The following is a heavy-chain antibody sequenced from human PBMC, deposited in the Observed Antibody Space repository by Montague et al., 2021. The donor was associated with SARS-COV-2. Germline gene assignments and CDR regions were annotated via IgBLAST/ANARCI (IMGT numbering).Heavy chain of an antibody. CDR3: ARVGRQQLVRLSGMDV. CDR1: GGSINTGGYY. D-gene: IGHD6-13*01. J-gene: IGHJ6*02. CDR2: IYYSGST. Sequence: SETLSLTCTVSGGSINTGGYYWTWIRQPPGKGLEWIGSIYYSGSTYYXXXLKSRVTISVDTSKNQFSLKLSSVTAADTAVYYCARVGRQQLVRLSGMDVWGQGTTVTVSS. V-gene: IGHV4-39*07.